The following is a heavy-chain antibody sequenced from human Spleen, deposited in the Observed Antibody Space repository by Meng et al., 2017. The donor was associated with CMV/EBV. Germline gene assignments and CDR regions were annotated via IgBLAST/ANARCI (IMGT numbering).Heavy chain of an antibody. CDR2: INHSGST. CDR3: ARGPISDY. V-gene: IGHV4-39*07. J-gene: IGHJ4*02. D-gene: IGHD3-3*02. Sequence: SETLSLTCTVSGGSVSSGSYYWSWIRQPPGKGLEWIGEINHSGSTNYNPSLKSRVTISVDTSKNQFSLKLSSVTAADTAVYYCARGPISDYWGQGTLVTVSS. CDR1: GGSVSSGSYY.